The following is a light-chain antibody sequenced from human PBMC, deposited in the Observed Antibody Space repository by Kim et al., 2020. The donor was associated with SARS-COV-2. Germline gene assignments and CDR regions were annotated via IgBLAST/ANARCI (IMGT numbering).Light chain of an antibody. CDR3: QKYNDAPLT. CDR2: AAS. J-gene: IGKJ4*01. CDR1: QGIRNS. V-gene: IGKV1-27*01. Sequence: DFQMTQSPSSLSASVGDRVTITCRASQGIRNSLAWYQQKPGKVPKLLIYAASILQSGVPSRFSGSGSGTDFTLTISNLQPEDFATYYCQKYNDAPLTFGGGTKLEIK.